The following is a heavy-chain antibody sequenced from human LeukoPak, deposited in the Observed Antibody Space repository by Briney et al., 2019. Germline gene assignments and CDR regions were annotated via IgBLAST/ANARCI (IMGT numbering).Heavy chain of an antibody. Sequence: SETLSLTCTVSGGSISSSSYYWGWIRQPPGKGLEWIGSIYYSGSTYYNPSLKSRVTISVDTSKNQFSLKLSSVTAADTAVYYCARRDDGDSRQVWGQGTLVTVSS. V-gene: IGHV4-39*07. CDR1: GGSISSSSYY. CDR3: ARRDDGDSRQV. J-gene: IGHJ4*02. D-gene: IGHD4-17*01. CDR2: IYYSGST.